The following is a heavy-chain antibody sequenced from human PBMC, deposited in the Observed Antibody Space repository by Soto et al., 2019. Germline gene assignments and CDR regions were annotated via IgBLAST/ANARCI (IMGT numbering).Heavy chain of an antibody. D-gene: IGHD2-8*02. CDR2: IIPIFGTA. V-gene: IGHV1-69*01. CDR1: GGTFSSYA. Sequence: QVQLVQSGAEVKKPGSSVKVSCKASGGTFSSYAISWVRQAPGQGLEWMGGIIPIFGTANYAQKFQGRVTITADESKSTDYMELSSLRSEDTAVYYCASGWDKGLVDPTFDYWGQGTLVTVSS. J-gene: IGHJ4*02. CDR3: ASGWDKGLVDPTFDY.